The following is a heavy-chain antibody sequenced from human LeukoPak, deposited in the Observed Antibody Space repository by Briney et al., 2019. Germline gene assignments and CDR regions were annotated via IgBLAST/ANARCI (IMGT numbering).Heavy chain of an antibody. V-gene: IGHV3-48*03. CDR1: GFTFSSYE. Sequence: PGGSLRLSCAASGFTFSSYEMNWVRRAPGKGLEWVTYISSSGSTIYYADYVKGRFTVSRDNAKNSLYLQMNNLRAEDTALYYCGRDRVGGRGHSLDYLGQGTLVTVSS. CDR3: GRDRVGGRGHSLDY. CDR2: ISSSGSTI. J-gene: IGHJ4*02. D-gene: IGHD5-18*01.